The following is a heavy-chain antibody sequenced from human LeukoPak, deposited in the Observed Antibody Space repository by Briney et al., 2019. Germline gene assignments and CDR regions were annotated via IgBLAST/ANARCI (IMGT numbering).Heavy chain of an antibody. CDR1: GGSFSGYY. V-gene: IGHV4-34*01. J-gene: IGHJ5*02. D-gene: IGHD2-2*01. CDR2: INHSGST. CDR3: ARGHRIVVVPAAQGGRFDP. Sequence: PSETLSLTCAVYGGSFSGYYWSWIRQPPGKGLEWIGEINHSGSTNYNPSLKSRVTISVDTSKNQFSLKLSSVTAADTAVYYCARGHRIVVVPAAQGGRFDPWGQGTLVTVSS.